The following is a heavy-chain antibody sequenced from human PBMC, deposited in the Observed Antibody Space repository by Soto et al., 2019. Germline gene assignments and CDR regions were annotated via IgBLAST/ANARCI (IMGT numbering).Heavy chain of an antibody. Sequence: EVQLVESGGALVQPGGSLRLSCAASGFTFSNYWMHWVRQAPGKGLVWISRMNSDGSNTVYADAVKGRFTISRDNAKNTLYLQMDSLRVEDTAGYYCATIKGGVSNGPTTYWGQGTLVTVSS. CDR3: ATIKGGVSNGPTTY. CDR1: GFTFSNYW. D-gene: IGHD1-26*01. CDR2: MNSDGSNT. V-gene: IGHV3-74*01. J-gene: IGHJ4*02.